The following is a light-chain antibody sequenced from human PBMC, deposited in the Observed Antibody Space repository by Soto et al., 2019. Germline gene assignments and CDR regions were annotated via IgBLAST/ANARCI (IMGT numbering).Light chain of an antibody. J-gene: IGKJ1*01. CDR2: AAS. V-gene: IGKV1-8*01. CDR1: QDIDTY. CDR3: QHYYNYPRT. Sequence: AIRMTQSPSSLSASTGDRVTIPCRASQDIDTYLAWYQQKPGKAPKLLIYAASSLQSGVPSRFSGSGSGTDFTLTISWLQSEDFATYYCQHYYNYPRTFGQGTKVEI.